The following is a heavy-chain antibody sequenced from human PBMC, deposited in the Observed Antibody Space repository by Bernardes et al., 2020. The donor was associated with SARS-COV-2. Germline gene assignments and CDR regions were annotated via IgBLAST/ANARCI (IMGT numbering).Heavy chain of an antibody. D-gene: IGHD3-10*01. CDR1: GFNFSSYN. Sequence: GGSLRLSCVASGFNFSSYNMNWVRQAPGKGLEWVSSISSNSDYIYYTDSLKGRFTISRHNAKNSLFLDMHSLRADDTAVYYCARDFDQYGSGTYHLWGQGPLVTVST. V-gene: IGHV3-21*04. J-gene: IGHJ5*02. CDR3: ARDFDQYGSGTYHL. CDR2: ISSNSDYI.